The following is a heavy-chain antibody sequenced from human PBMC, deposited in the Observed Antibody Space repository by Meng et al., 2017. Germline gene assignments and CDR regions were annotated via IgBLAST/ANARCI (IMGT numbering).Heavy chain of an antibody. CDR3: ARSPGYYGSGAVDY. D-gene: IGHD3-10*01. Sequence: VQLVEPGPGVVGLAETPALPSPVCVGSGSSVSNDWSWIRHPPGKGLGWIGDLYYSGTTNYNPSLKCRVTISVDTSKNQFSLKLSSVTAADTAVYYFARSPGYYGSGAVDYWGQGTLVTVSS. J-gene: IGHJ4*02. CDR1: VGSGSSVSND. V-gene: IGHV4-61*01. CDR2: LYYSGTT.